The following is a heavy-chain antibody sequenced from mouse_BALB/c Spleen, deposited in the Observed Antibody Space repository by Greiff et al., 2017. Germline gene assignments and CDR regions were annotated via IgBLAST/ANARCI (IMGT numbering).Heavy chain of an antibody. CDR1: GFTFSSYG. J-gene: IGHJ2*01. CDR3: AREGYGNYFDY. D-gene: IGHD2-1*01. Sequence: EVQVVESGGGLVQPGGSLKLSCAASGFTFSSYGMSWVRQTPDKRLELVATINSNGGSTHYPDSVKGRFTISRDNAKNTLYLQMSSLKSEDTAMYYCAREGYGNYFDYWGQGTTLTVSS. CDR2: INSNGGST. V-gene: IGHV5-6-3*01.